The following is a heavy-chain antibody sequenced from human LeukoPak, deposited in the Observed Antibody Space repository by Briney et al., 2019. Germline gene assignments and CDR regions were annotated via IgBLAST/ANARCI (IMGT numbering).Heavy chain of an antibody. CDR2: IQFDGNGE. J-gene: IGHJ4*02. Sequence: GGSLRLSCAASGFTFSDYSMNWVRQAPGTGLEWVAFIQFDGNGEYYADSVKGRFTISRDNSKNTLFLQMHSLRPEDTALYYCAKGLGYYSDYWGQGTLVTVSS. CDR3: AKGLGYYSDY. D-gene: IGHD1-26*01. CDR1: GFTFSDYS. V-gene: IGHV3-30*02.